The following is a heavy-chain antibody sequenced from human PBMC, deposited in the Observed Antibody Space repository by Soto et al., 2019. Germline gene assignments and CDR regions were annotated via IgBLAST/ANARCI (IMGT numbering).Heavy chain of an antibody. D-gene: IGHD1-26*01. CDR3: ARDSSGHYYLFDY. Sequence: PSETLSLTCTVSGGSISSNYWTWIRQPAGKGLEWIGRAYTSGSTNYNPSLKSRVTMSVDTSKTQFFLKLSSVTAADTAIYYCARDSSGHYYLFDYWGQGTLVTVSS. V-gene: IGHV4-4*07. CDR1: GGSISSNY. CDR2: AYTSGST. J-gene: IGHJ4*02.